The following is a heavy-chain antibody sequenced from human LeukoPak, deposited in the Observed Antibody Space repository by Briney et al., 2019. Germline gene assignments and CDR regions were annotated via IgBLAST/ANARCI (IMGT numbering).Heavy chain of an antibody. D-gene: IGHD3-10*01. CDR3: ARVSGGSGSPLIDY. V-gene: IGHV4-4*07. J-gene: IGHJ4*02. CDR2: IYTSGST. Sequence: SETLSLTCTVSGGSIISYYWSWIRLPAGKGLEWIGRIYTSGSTNYNPSLKSRVTMSVDTSKNQFSLKLSSVTAADTAVYYCARVSGGSGSPLIDYWGQGTLVTVSS. CDR1: GGSIISYY.